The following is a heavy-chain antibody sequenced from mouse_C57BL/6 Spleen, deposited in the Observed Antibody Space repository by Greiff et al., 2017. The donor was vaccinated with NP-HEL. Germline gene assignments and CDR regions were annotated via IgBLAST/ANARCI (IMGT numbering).Heavy chain of an antibody. V-gene: IGHV1-63*01. J-gene: IGHJ4*01. D-gene: IGHD1-1*01. CDR1: GYTFTNYW. CDR3: ARYYYGSSLYYYAMDY. Sequence: QVQLQQSGAELVRPGTSVKMSCKASGYTFTNYWIGWAKQRPGHGLEWIGDIYPGGGYTNYNEKFKGKATLTADKSSSTAYMQFSSLTSEDSAIYYCARYYYGSSLYYYAMDYWGQGTSVTVSS. CDR2: IYPGGGYT.